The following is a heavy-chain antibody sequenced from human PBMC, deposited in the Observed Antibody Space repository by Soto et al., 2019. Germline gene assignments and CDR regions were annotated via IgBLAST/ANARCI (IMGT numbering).Heavy chain of an antibody. CDR1: GGSFSGYY. D-gene: IGHD5-18*01. J-gene: IGHJ1*01. V-gene: IGHV4-34*01. CDR3: ARARTAMVSGYFQH. CDR2: INHSGST. Sequence: PSETLSLTCAVYGGSFSGYYWSWIRQPPGKGLEWIGEINHSGSTNYNPSLKSRVTISVDTSKNQFSLKLSSVTAADTAVYYCARARTAMVSGYFQHWGQGTLVTVSS.